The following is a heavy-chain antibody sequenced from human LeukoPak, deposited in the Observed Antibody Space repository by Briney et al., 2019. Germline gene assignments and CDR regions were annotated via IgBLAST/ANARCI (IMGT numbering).Heavy chain of an antibody. D-gene: IGHD6-19*01. Sequence: GGSLRLSCAASGFTVSSNYMSWVRQAPGKGLEWVSVIYSGGSTYYADSVKGRFTISRDNSKNTLYLQMNSLRAEDTAVYYCARSIAVGYWFDPWGQGTLVTVSS. CDR2: IYSGGST. V-gene: IGHV3-53*01. J-gene: IGHJ5*02. CDR1: GFTVSSNY. CDR3: ARSIAVGYWFDP.